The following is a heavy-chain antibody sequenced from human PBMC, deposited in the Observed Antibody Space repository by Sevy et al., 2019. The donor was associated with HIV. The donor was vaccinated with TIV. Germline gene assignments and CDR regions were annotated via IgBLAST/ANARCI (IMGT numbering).Heavy chain of an antibody. J-gene: IGHJ4*02. Sequence: GGSLRLSCAASGLTFSDYYMSWIRQAPGKGLEWISDISTGGSHKSYADSVKGRFIISRDNAKDSLYLQLNSLRAGDSAVYYCARDRRNYGGQYFDFWGQGTLVTVSS. D-gene: IGHD4-17*01. CDR2: ISTGGSHK. V-gene: IGHV3-11*06. CDR1: GLTFSDYY. CDR3: ARDRRNYGGQYFDF.